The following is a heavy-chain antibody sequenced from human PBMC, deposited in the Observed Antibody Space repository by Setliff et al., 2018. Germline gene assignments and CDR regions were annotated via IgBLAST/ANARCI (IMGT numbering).Heavy chain of an antibody. CDR2: ISAYTGNA. D-gene: IGHD3-3*01. V-gene: IGHV1-18*01. CDR1: DYPFLSYG. CDR3: ARAPRLEWILPTFDY. Sequence: ASVKVSCKASDYPFLSYGISWVRQAPGQGPEWIGWISAYTGNADYAQNFQGRVTLTTDTSTNTAYMGLRSLRSDDTAVYYCARAPRLEWILPTFDYWGQGTPVTVSS. J-gene: IGHJ4*02.